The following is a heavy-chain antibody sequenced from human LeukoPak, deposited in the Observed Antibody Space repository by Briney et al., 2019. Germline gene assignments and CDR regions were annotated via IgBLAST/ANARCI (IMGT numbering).Heavy chain of an antibody. CDR2: INHSGST. Sequence: LRLSCAASGFSFSNYEMNWVRQAPGKGLEWVGEINHSGSTNYNPSLKSRVTISVDTSKNQFSLKLSSVTAADTAVYYCARGRPVLLWFGEPSNWFDPWGQGTLVTVSS. V-gene: IGHV4-34*01. CDR3: ARGRPVLLWFGEPSNWFDP. CDR1: GFSFSNYE. J-gene: IGHJ5*02. D-gene: IGHD3-10*01.